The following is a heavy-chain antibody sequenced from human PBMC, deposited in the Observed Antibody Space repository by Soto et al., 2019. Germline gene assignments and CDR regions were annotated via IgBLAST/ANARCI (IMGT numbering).Heavy chain of an antibody. V-gene: IGHV4-59*01. D-gene: IGHD5-12*01. CDR1: GGSISSYY. CDR2: IYYSGST. CDR3: ARDLRKGDGYNPGFDP. J-gene: IGHJ5*02. Sequence: SETLSLTCTVSGGSISSYYWSWIRQPPGKGLEWIGYIYYSGSTNYNPSLKSRVTISVDTSKNQFSLKLSSVTAADTAVYYCARDLRKGDGYNPGFDPWGQGTLVTVSS.